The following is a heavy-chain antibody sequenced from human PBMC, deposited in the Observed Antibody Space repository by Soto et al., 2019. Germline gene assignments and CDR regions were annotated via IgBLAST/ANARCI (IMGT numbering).Heavy chain of an antibody. CDR2: ISSGTTTI. D-gene: IGHD3-16*01. CDR3: ARVGITGPLY. V-gene: IGHV3-48*02. Sequence: GGSLRLSCAASGFNFSSYSMNWVRQAPGKGLEWVSYISSGTTTIYYADSVKGRFTISRDNAKNSLYPQMNSLRDEDTAVYYCARVGITGPLYWGQGTPVTSPQ. CDR1: GFNFSSYS. J-gene: IGHJ4*02.